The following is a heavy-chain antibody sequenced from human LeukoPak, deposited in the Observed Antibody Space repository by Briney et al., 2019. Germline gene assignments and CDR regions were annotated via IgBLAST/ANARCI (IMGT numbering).Heavy chain of an antibody. Sequence: SETLSLTYTVSGYSISSGYYWGWIRQPPGKGLEWIGEINHSGSTNYNPSLKSRVTISVDTSKNQFSLKLSSVTAADTAVYHCARVYSSGWYVWFDPWGQGTLVTVSS. V-gene: IGHV4-38-2*02. J-gene: IGHJ5*02. D-gene: IGHD6-19*01. CDR1: GYSISSGYY. CDR2: INHSGST. CDR3: ARVYSSGWYVWFDP.